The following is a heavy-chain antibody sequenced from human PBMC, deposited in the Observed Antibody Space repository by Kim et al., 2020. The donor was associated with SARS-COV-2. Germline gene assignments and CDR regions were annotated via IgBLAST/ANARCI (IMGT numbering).Heavy chain of an antibody. Sequence: GGSLRLSCAASGFTFSSYGMHWVRQAPGKGLEWVAVISYDGSNKYYADSVKGRFTISRDNSKNTLYLQMNSLRAEDTAVYYCAKGSGYRTYYYYGMDVWGQGTTVTVSS. J-gene: IGHJ6*02. V-gene: IGHV3-30*18. CDR2: ISYDGSNK. CDR1: GFTFSSYG. D-gene: IGHD3-3*01. CDR3: AKGSGYRTYYYYGMDV.